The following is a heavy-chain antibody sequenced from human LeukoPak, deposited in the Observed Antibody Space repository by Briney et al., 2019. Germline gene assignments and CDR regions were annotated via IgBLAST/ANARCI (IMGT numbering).Heavy chain of an antibody. Sequence: KPGGSQRLSCAASGFTFSSYSMNWVRQAPGKGLEWVSSISSSSSYIYYADSVKGRFTISRDNAKNSLYLQMNSLRAEDTAVYYCARAGDYGDYFDYWGQGTLVTVSS. CDR2: ISSSSSYI. J-gene: IGHJ4*02. D-gene: IGHD4-17*01. CDR3: ARAGDYGDYFDY. CDR1: GFTFSSYS. V-gene: IGHV3-21*01.